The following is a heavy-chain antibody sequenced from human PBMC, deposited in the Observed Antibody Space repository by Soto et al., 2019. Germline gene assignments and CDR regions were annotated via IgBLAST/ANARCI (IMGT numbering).Heavy chain of an antibody. CDR1: GYTCSEYD. D-gene: IGHD4-17*01. CDR2: IGPTGDT. Sequence: EVQLVESGGGLVQPGGSLRLSCAVSGYTCSEYDMHWFRQATGESLEWVSVIGPTGDTHYPGSVKGRFTISREDAKNSLYLQMNSLRAGDTAVYYCARGARADYGDYYYYMDVWGKGTTVTVSS. V-gene: IGHV3-13*01. J-gene: IGHJ6*03. CDR3: ARGARADYGDYYYYMDV.